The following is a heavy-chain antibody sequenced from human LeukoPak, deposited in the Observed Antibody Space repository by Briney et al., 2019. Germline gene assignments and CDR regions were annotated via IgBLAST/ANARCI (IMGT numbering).Heavy chain of an antibody. D-gene: IGHD4-17*01. V-gene: IGHV3-33*03. Sequence: GALRLSCAASGFTFSRHGMHWVRQAPGKGLEWVAVIWHDGSNKKYADSVKGRFTISRNNAKNSLYLQMNSLRAEDTAVYYCTTDRTYYGDYFDYWGQGTLVTVSS. CDR1: GFTFSRHG. J-gene: IGHJ4*02. CDR2: IWHDGSNK. CDR3: TTDRTYYGDYFDY.